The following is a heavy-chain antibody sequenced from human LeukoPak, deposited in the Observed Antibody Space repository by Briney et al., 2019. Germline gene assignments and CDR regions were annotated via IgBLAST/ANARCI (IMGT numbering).Heavy chain of an antibody. CDR2: ISDSGNT. Sequence: PGGSLRLSCAASGFTFSNHWMTWVRQAPGKGLEWVSAISDSGNTYHADSVKGRFTISRDSSKNTLFLQMNRLRPEDAAVYYCAKAPVTTCRGAYCYPFDYWGQGTLVTVSS. V-gene: IGHV3-23*01. D-gene: IGHD2-21*01. CDR1: GFTFSNHW. J-gene: IGHJ4*02. CDR3: AKAPVTTCRGAYCYPFDY.